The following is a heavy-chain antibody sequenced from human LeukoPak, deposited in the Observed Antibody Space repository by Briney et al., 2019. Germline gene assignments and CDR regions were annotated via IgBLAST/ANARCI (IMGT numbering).Heavy chain of an antibody. Sequence: SETLSLTCSVSGGSTSSSSYYWGWIRQPPGKGLEWIGSFYSSGSTYYNSSLKSRVTISVDTSRNQFSLKLSSVTAADTAVYYCASHGGFGSGNYRTYFDSWGRGTLVTVSS. CDR1: GGSTSSSSYY. V-gene: IGHV4-39*01. CDR3: ASHGGFGSGNYRTYFDS. J-gene: IGHJ4*02. D-gene: IGHD3-10*01. CDR2: FYSSGST.